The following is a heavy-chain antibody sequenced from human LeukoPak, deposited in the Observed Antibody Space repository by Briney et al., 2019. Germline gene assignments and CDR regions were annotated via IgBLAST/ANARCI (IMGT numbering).Heavy chain of an antibody. D-gene: IGHD2-2*01. J-gene: IGHJ4*02. Sequence: GASVKVSCKASGYTFTSYGISWVRQALGQGLEWMGWISAYNGNTNYAQKLQGRVTMTTDTSTSTAYMELRSLRSDDTAVYYCAREQYQLLDLPRADYWGQGTLVTVSS. V-gene: IGHV1-18*01. CDR1: GYTFTSYG. CDR2: ISAYNGNT. CDR3: AREQYQLLDLPRADY.